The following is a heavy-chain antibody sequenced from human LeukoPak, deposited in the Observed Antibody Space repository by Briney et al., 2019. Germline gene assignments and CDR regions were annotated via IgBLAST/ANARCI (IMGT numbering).Heavy chain of an antibody. CDR1: GGSISSYY. V-gene: IGHV4-59*08. J-gene: IGHJ4*02. CDR2: IYYSGST. CDR3: ARHTDIAPLGSLKY. Sequence: SETLSLICTVSGGSISSYYWSWIRQTPGKGLEWIGDIYYSGSTNYNPSLKSRVTISVDTSKNQFSLKLGSVTAADTAVYYCARHTDIAPLGSLKYWGQGTLVTVSS. D-gene: IGHD6-13*01.